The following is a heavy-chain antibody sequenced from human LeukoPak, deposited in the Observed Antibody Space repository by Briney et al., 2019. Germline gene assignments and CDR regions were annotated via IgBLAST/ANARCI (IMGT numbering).Heavy chain of an antibody. Sequence: GGSLRLSCAASGFTFSDYYMSWIRQAPGKGLEWVSYISSSSDYTNYADSVKGRFTISRDNAKNSLYLQMNSLRAGDTAVYYCARDPPLSVREPAFDIWGQGTMVTVSS. V-gene: IGHV3-11*05. D-gene: IGHD3-10*01. CDR3: ARDPPLSVREPAFDI. CDR2: ISSSSDYT. J-gene: IGHJ3*02. CDR1: GFTFSDYY.